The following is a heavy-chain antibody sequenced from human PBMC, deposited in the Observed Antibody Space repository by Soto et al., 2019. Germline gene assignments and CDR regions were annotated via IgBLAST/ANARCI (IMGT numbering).Heavy chain of an antibody. V-gene: IGHV3-23*01. CDR2: IGGSGGAT. D-gene: IGHD3-16*02. CDR3: AKDYIGVIPDAFDI. Sequence: EVQLLESGGGLVQPGGSLRLSCAASGFTFSNYAMTWVLQAPGKGLEWVSAIGGSGGATYYADSVKGRFTVSRDNSKNTLYLQVNSLRAEDTAVYYCAKDYIGVIPDAFDIWGQGTMVTVSS. J-gene: IGHJ3*02. CDR1: GFTFSNYA.